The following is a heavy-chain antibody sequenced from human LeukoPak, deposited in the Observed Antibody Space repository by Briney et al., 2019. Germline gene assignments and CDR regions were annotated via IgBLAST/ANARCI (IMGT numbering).Heavy chain of an antibody. Sequence: ASVKVSCKASGYTFTSYYMHWVRQAPGKGLEWMGLVDPEDGETIYAEKFQGRVTITADTSTDTAYMELSSLRSEDTAVYYCATLPAFPITFDYWGQGTLVTVSS. V-gene: IGHV1-69-2*01. CDR2: VDPEDGET. CDR1: GYTFTSYY. D-gene: IGHD3-10*01. CDR3: ATLPAFPITFDY. J-gene: IGHJ4*02.